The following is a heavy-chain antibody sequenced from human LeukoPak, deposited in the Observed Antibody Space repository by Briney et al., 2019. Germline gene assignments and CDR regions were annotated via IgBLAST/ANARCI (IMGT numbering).Heavy chain of an antibody. D-gene: IGHD1-26*01. V-gene: IGHV4-59*08. CDR1: GGSTSSYY. CDR2: IYYSGST. Sequence: SETLSLTCTVSGGSTSSYYWSWIRQPPGKGLEWIGYIYYSGSTNYNPSLKSRVTISVDTSKNQFSLKLSSVTAADTAVYYCARHVVGADAFDIWGQGTLVTVPS. CDR3: ARHVVGADAFDI. J-gene: IGHJ3*02.